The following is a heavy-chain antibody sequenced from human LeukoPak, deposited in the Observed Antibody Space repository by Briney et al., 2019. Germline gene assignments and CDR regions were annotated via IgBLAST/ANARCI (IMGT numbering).Heavy chain of an antibody. Sequence: HPGGSLRLSCAASGFTFSSYAMHWVRQAPGKGLEWVAVISYDGSNKYYADSVKGRFTISRDNSKNTLYLQMNSLRAEDTAVYYCARGYSSSWYYFDYWGQGTLVTVSS. J-gene: IGHJ4*02. CDR3: ARGYSSSWYYFDY. D-gene: IGHD6-13*01. CDR2: ISYDGSNK. V-gene: IGHV3-30-3*01. CDR1: GFTFSSYA.